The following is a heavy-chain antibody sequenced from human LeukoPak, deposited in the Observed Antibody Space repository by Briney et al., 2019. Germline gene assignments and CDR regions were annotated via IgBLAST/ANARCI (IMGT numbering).Heavy chain of an antibody. CDR3: AKGCQCPSGLSSWFDP. CDR1: GFTFTNYG. CDR2: LSGSGDGQ. J-gene: IGHJ5*02. D-gene: IGHD1-14*01. Sequence: GGSLRLSCSASGFTFTNYGMSWVRQAPGRGLEWVSGLSGSGDGQFYADSVEGRFTISRDIFNNIWYLQMNSLRAEDTAVYYCAKGCQCPSGLSSWFDPRGQGTLVAVSS. V-gene: IGHV3-23*01.